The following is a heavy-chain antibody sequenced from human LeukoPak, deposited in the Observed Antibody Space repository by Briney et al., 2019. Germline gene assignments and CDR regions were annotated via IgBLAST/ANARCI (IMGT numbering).Heavy chain of an antibody. CDR3: VRTGDTERFDY. CDR2: IRYDGSKK. D-gene: IGHD1-1*01. CDR1: GFNFSSYG. V-gene: IGHV3-33*01. J-gene: IGHJ4*02. Sequence: PGRSLRVSCAASGFNFSSYGMHWVRQAPGKGLEWVSLIRYDGSKKDYADSVKGRFTVSRDNSKNTLYLQMNSLRAEDTAMYYCVRTGDTERFDYWGQGTLVTVSS.